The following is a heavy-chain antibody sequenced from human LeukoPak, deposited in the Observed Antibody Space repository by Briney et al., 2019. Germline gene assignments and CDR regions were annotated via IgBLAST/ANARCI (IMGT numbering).Heavy chain of an antibody. CDR2: IYHNGIT. J-gene: IGHJ4*02. CDR3: AREANYYGSGSYFEGTFDY. V-gene: IGHV4-59*01. CDR1: GGSISSYY. Sequence: SETLSLTCTVSGGSISSYYWSWIRQSPGKGLEWIGYIYHNGITNYNPSLKSRVTISIDTSKNEFSLKLTSVTAADTAVYYCAREANYYGSGSYFEGTFDYWGQGSLVTVSS. D-gene: IGHD3-10*01.